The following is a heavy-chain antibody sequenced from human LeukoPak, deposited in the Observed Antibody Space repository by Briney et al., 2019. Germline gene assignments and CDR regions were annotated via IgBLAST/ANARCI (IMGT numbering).Heavy chain of an antibody. CDR3: ARQEYCSGASCYTWFDP. V-gene: IGHV5-51*01. CDR2: IYPADSDI. Sequence: GESLKISCKGSGYSFTSYWIGWVRQMPGKGLEWMGIIYPADSDIRYSPSFQGQVTISADKSISTAYLQWNSLKASDTAMYYCARQEYCSGASCYTWFDPRGQGTLVTVSS. J-gene: IGHJ5*02. D-gene: IGHD2-15*01. CDR1: GYSFTSYW.